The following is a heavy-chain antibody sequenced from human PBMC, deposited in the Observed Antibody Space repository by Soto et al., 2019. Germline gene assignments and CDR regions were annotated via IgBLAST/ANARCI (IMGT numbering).Heavy chain of an antibody. CDR3: AKRNYPEYSSHFVGNQFAP. J-gene: IGHJ5*02. D-gene: IGHD6-6*01. CDR2: IIPIFGTA. V-gene: IGHV1-69*01. Sequence: QVQLVQSGAEVKKPGSSVKVSCKASGGTFSSYAISWVRQAPGQGLEWMGGIIPIFGTANYAQKFQGRVTITADESKSTAYMELSSLRSEDTAVYYCAKRNYPEYSSHFVGNQFAPWGQGTLVTVSS. CDR1: GGTFSSYA.